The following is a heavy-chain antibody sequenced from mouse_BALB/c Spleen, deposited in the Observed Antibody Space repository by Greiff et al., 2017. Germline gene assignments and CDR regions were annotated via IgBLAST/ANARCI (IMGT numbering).Heavy chain of an antibody. Sequence: EVHLVESGPSLVKPSQTLSLTCSVTGDSITSGYWNWIRKFPGNKLEYMGYISYSGSTYYNPSLKSRISITRDTSKNQYYLQLNSVTTEDTATYYCARPIITTADYYAMDYWGQGTSVTVSS. CDR3: ARPIITTADYYAMDY. CDR1: GDSITSGY. J-gene: IGHJ4*01. V-gene: IGHV3-8*02. D-gene: IGHD1-1*01. CDR2: ISYSGST.